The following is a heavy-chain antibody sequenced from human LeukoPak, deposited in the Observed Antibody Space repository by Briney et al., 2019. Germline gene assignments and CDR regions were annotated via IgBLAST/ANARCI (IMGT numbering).Heavy chain of an antibody. CDR2: ISSSSSYI. CDR3: ARIPAVTTNLFLDY. V-gene: IGHV3-21*01. CDR1: GFTFSFYS. Sequence: GGSLRLSCAASGFTFSFYSMNWVRQAPGKGLEWVSSISSSSSYIYYADSVKGRFTISRDNAKNSLYLQMNSLRAEDTAVYYCARIPAVTTNLFLDYWGQGTLVTVSS. J-gene: IGHJ4*02. D-gene: IGHD4-17*01.